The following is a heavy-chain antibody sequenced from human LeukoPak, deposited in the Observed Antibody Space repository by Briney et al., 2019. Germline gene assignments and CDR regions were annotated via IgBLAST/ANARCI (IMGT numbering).Heavy chain of an antibody. CDR1: GGSISSYY. CDR3: ARAFQYCSGGSCYSGVYYFDY. V-gene: IGHV4-59*01. J-gene: IGHJ4*02. CDR2: IYDSGST. D-gene: IGHD2-15*01. Sequence: SETLSLTCTVSGGSISSYYWSWIRQPPGKGLEWIGYIYDSGSTNYNPSLKSRVTISVDTSKNQFSLKLSSVTAADTAVYYCARAFQYCSGGSCYSGVYYFDYWGQGTLVTVSS.